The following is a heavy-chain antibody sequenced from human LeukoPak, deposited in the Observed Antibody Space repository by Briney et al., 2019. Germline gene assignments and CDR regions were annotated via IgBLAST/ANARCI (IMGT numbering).Heavy chain of an antibody. CDR3: ARDRGCSSTSCYMYYYYYYMDV. V-gene: IGHV4-31*03. CDR1: GGSISYGGYY. D-gene: IGHD2-2*02. Sequence: SQTLSLTCTVSGGSISYGGYYWSWIRQHPGKGLEGIGHIYYSGSTHYNPSFKSRVTISQGQSKNQFSLKLSSVTAADTDVYYCARDRGCSSTSCYMYYYYYYMDVWGKGTTVTVSS. CDR2: IYYSGST. J-gene: IGHJ6*03.